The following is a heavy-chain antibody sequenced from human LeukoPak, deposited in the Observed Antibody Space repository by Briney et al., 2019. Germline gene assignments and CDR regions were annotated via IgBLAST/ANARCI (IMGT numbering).Heavy chain of an antibody. D-gene: IGHD3-22*01. V-gene: IGHV4-39*07. CDR3: ARAACESYYYDSSGYYYIDY. Sequence: PSETLSLTCTVSGGSISSSSYYWGWIRQPPGKGLEWIGSIYYSGSTYYNPSLKSRVTISVDTSKNQFSLKLSSVTAADTAVYYCARAACESYYYDSSGYYYIDYWGQGTLVTVSS. CDR1: GGSISSSSYY. J-gene: IGHJ4*02. CDR2: IYYSGST.